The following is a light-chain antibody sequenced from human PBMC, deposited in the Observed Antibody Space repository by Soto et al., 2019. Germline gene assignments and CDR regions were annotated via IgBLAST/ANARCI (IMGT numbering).Light chain of an antibody. CDR2: KVS. V-gene: IGKV2-30*02. J-gene: IGKJ1*01. CDR1: QILVHSDGDTY. CDR3: QQRSGWPT. Sequence: DIVMTQSPLSLPVTLGQPASISCRSSQILVHSDGDTYLNWFQQRPGQSPRRLIYKVSSRDSGVPDRFSGSGSATDFTLKISRVEAEDVGVYYCQQRSGWPTFGQGTKVDIK.